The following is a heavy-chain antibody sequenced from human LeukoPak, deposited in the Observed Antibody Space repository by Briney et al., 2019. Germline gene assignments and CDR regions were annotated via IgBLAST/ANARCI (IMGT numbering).Heavy chain of an antibody. Sequence: ASVKVSCKASGGTFSSYAISWVRRAPGQGLEWMGGIIPIFGTANYAQKFQGRVTITADESTSTAYMELSSLRSEDTAVYYCATSTDVDIVATILSPLDYWGQGTLVTVSS. CDR1: GGTFSSYA. V-gene: IGHV1-69*01. D-gene: IGHD5-12*01. CDR3: ATSTDVDIVATILSPLDY. J-gene: IGHJ4*02. CDR2: IIPIFGTA.